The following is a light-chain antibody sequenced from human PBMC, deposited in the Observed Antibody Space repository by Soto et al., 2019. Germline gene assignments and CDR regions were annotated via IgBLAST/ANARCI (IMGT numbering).Light chain of an antibody. CDR3: QQYSNWPLLT. J-gene: IGKJ4*01. V-gene: IGKV3-15*01. CDR1: QRVYSN. CDR2: GAS. Sequence: ELVMTQSPATLSVSPGERVTLSCRASQRVYSNLAWYQQKPGQAPRLLIHGASTRATDIPARFTGSGSGTEFTLTISSLQSEDFVVYYCQQYSNWPLLTFGGGTKVEIK.